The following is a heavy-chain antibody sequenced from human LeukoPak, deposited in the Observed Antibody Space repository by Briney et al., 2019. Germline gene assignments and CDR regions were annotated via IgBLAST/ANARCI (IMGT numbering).Heavy chain of an antibody. D-gene: IGHD2-2*01. CDR1: GGSISSYY. CDR3: ARVGSTGTFDI. J-gene: IGHJ3*02. CDR2: IYNSGRT. V-gene: IGHV4-4*07. Sequence: PSETLSLTCTVSGGSISSYYWSWIRQPAGKGLEWIGRIYNSGRTYYNPSLKSRVTMSVDTSKNQFSLNLSSLTAADTAVYYCARVGSTGTFDIWGQGTMVTVSS.